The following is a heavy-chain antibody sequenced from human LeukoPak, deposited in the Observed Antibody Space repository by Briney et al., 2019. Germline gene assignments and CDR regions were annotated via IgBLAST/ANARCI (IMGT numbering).Heavy chain of an antibody. J-gene: IGHJ4*02. Sequence: GGSLRLSCAASGFTFSSYGMHWVRQAPGKGLEWVSFIRYDGSQQYYADSVEGRFTISRDNSKNTLYLQMNNLRVEDTALYYGAKDTPPETQYHPPFGYWGPGTLVTVSS. D-gene: IGHD1-14*01. V-gene: IGHV3-30*02. CDR3: AKDTPPETQYHPPFGY. CDR1: GFTFSSYG. CDR2: IRYDGSQQ.